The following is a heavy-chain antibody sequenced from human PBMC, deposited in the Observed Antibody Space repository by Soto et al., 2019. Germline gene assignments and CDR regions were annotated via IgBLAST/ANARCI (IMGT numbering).Heavy chain of an antibody. Sequence: EEQLLESGGGLVQPGGSLRLSCAASGFTFSSYAMRWIRQAPGKGLEWVASISGSGDRTSSADSVKGRFTISRDNSKNPLYLQMNSLRAEDTALYYCAKIRTADYNSGMDVWGQGATVIVSS. CDR2: ISGSGDRT. J-gene: IGHJ6*02. V-gene: IGHV3-23*01. CDR1: GFTFSSYA. CDR3: AKIRTADYNSGMDV. D-gene: IGHD2-21*02.